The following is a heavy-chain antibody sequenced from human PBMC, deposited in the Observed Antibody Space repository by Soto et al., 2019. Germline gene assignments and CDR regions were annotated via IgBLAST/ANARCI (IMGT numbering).Heavy chain of an antibody. CDR3: AKDMQHSGYDPQIDY. D-gene: IGHD5-12*01. CDR1: GFTFDDYA. J-gene: IGHJ4*02. V-gene: IGHV3-9*01. Sequence: EVQLVESGGGLVQPGRSVGLSCAASGFTFDDYAMHWVRQPPGKGLEWVSGISWNSGSITYADSVRGRFTISRDNAKNSLYLQINSLRGEDTAFYYCAKDMQHSGYDPQIDYWGQGTLVTVSS. CDR2: ISWNSGSI.